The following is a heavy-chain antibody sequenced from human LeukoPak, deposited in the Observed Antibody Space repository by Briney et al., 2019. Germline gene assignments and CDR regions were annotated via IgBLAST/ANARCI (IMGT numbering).Heavy chain of an antibody. CDR2: FYYEGST. CDR1: GGSINTYY. J-gene: IGHJ3*02. CDR3: ASPSSGWYSDAFDM. Sequence: PSETLSLTCTVSGGSINTYYWSWIRQPPGKGLEWIAYFYYEGSTNYNPSLKSRATISADMSKSQFSLNLSSVTAADTAVYYCASPSSGWYSDAFDMWGQGTMVTVSS. V-gene: IGHV4-59*08. D-gene: IGHD6-19*01.